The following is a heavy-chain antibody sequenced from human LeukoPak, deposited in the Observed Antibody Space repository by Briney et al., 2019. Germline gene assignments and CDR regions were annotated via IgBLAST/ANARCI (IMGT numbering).Heavy chain of an antibody. CDR2: IRYDGSNK. V-gene: IGHV3-30*02. J-gene: IGHJ4*02. Sequence: GGSLRLSCAASGFTFSSYGIHWVRQAPGKGLEWVAFIRYDGSNKYYVDSVKGRFTISRDNSKNTVYLQMNSLRAEDTAVYFCARERSCPNGECFSYFDSWGQGILVTVSS. CDR3: ARERSCPNGECFSYFDS. CDR1: GFTFSSYG. D-gene: IGHD2-8*01.